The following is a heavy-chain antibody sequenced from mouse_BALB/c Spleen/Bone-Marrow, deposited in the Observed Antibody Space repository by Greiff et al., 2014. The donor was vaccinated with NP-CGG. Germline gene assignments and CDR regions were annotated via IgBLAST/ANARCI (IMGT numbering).Heavy chain of an antibody. V-gene: IGHV1S81*02. J-gene: IGHJ3*01. CDR3: SREGAY. CDR1: GYTFTSYY. Sequence: VQLQESXAELVKPGASVKLSCKASGYTFTSYYMYWVKQRPGQGLEWIGEITPSNGDTNFNEKFESKATLTVDKSSSTAYMQLSSLTSEDSAVYYCSREGAYWGQGTLVTVSA. CDR2: ITPSNGDT.